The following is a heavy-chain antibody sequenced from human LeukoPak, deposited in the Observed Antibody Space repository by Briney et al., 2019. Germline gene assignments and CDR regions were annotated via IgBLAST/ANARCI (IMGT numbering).Heavy chain of an antibody. CDR1: GFTFSSYG. D-gene: IGHD6-19*01. Sequence: GGSLRLSCAASGFTFSSYGMHWVRQAPGKGLEWVAFIRSDGSIKYYTESLKGRFTISRDNSKNTLYLQMNSLRAEDTAVYYCARAGVAVAGTGSYYYYGMDVWGQGTTVTVSS. V-gene: IGHV3-30*02. CDR3: ARAGVAVAGTGSYYYYGMDV. CDR2: IRSDGSIK. J-gene: IGHJ6*02.